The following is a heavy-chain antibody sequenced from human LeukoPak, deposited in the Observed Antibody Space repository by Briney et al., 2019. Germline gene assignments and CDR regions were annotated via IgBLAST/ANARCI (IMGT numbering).Heavy chain of an antibody. CDR3: AGYSGYDFSDY. V-gene: IGHV3-23*01. CDR2: ISARGIST. D-gene: IGHD5-12*01. Sequence: GGSLRLSCAASGFTFSSSAMSWVRQAPGKGLEWVSSISARGISTYYADSVKGRFTISRDNSKNTLYLQMNSLRAEDTAVYYCAGYSGYDFSDYWGQGTLVTVSS. CDR1: GFTFSSSA. J-gene: IGHJ4*02.